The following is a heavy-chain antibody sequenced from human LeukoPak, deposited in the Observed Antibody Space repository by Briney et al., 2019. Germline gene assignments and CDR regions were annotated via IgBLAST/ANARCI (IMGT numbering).Heavy chain of an antibody. CDR2: INPNSGGT. V-gene: IGHV1-2*02. Sequence: ASVKVSCKDSGYTFTGYYMHWVRQAPGQGLEWMGWINPNSGGTNYAQKFQGRVTMTRDTSISTAYMELSRLRSDDTAVYYCARDSTVTTGPYYFDYWGQGTLVTVSS. D-gene: IGHD4-17*01. CDR1: GYTFTGYY. CDR3: ARDSTVTTGPYYFDY. J-gene: IGHJ4*02.